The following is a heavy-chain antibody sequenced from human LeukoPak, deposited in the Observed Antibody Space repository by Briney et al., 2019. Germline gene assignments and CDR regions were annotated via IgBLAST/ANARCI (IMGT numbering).Heavy chain of an antibody. V-gene: IGHV3-11*01. J-gene: IGHJ4*02. CDR1: GFTLSDYF. D-gene: IGHD4-23*01. CDR2: ISKTGTTI. Sequence: GGSLRLSCAASGFTLSDYFMIWVRQVPGKGLQWVAYISKTGTTIQYEDSVKGRFSLSRDNAQNTLFLQMNSLRVDDAGMYFCAREDYGGTNFGHWGQGTLVTVSS. CDR3: AREDYGGTNFGH.